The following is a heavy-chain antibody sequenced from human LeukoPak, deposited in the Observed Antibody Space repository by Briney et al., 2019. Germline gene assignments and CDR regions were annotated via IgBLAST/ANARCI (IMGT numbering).Heavy chain of an antibody. J-gene: IGHJ4*02. V-gene: IGHV3-9*01. D-gene: IGHD3-10*01. CDR1: GFTFDDYA. CDR2: ISWNSGSI. CDR3: ASDYYGSGSYYNSDY. Sequence: PGGSLRLSCAASGFTFDDYAMHWVRQAPGKGLEWVSGISWNSGSIGYADSVKGRFTISRDNAKNSLYLQMNSLRAEDTALYYCASDYYGSGSYYNSDYWAREPWSPSPQ.